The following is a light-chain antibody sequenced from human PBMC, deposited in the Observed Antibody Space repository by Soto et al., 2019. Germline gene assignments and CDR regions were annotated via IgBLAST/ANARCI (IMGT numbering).Light chain of an antibody. CDR3: SSYTSRSTLDV. J-gene: IGLJ1*01. V-gene: IGLV2-14*01. Sequence: QSALTQPASVSGSPGQSITISCTGTSSDVGGYNYFSWYQQHPGKAPKLMIYDVSNRPSGVSNRVSGSKSGNTTSLTISGLQAEDEADYYCSSYTSRSTLDVFGTGTKLTVL. CDR2: DVS. CDR1: SSDVGGYNY.